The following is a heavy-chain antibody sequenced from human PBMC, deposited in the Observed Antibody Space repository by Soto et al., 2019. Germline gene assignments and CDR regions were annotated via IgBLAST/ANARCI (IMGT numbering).Heavy chain of an antibody. CDR3: ARDGGSTKGPVDY. V-gene: IGHV3-33*01. CDR2: IWYDGSNK. D-gene: IGHD3-10*01. Sequence: PGGSLRLSCASSGFTFSSYGMHCVRPAPGKGLEWVAVIWYDGSNKYYAGSVKGRFTISRDNSKNTLYLQMNSLRAEDTAVYYCARDGGSTKGPVDYWGQGTLVTVS. J-gene: IGHJ4*02. CDR1: GFTFSSYG.